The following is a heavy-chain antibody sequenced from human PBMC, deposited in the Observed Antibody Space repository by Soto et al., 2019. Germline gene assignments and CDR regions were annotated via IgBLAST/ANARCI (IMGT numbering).Heavy chain of an antibody. J-gene: IGHJ4*02. Sequence: ESLSLSCAVSGGSISSGNWWTWVRQSPRKGLEYIGEIFHDGTANYFPSFERRVAMSVDKSKNQFSLKLTSVTAADAAIYYCARLVYDTRLDYLYFDFWGQGAQVTVYS. CDR3: ARLVYDTRLDYLYFDF. CDR1: GGSISSGNW. D-gene: IGHD4-17*01. CDR2: IFHDGTA. V-gene: IGHV4-4*02.